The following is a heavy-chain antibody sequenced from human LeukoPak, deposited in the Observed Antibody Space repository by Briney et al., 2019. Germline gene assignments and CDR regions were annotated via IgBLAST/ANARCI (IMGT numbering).Heavy chain of an antibody. CDR3: ARNAYGAQPPSDV. CDR2: INPTSGYT. CDR1: GFTFSDYY. Sequence: GGSLRLSCAASGFTFSDYYMSWIRQAPGKGLEWLSYINPTSGYTPYADSVRGRFTISRDNAKNSLYLQMNSLRAEDTAVYYWARNAYGAQPPSDVWGKGTTVTVSS. V-gene: IGHV3-11*03. D-gene: IGHD4-17*01. J-gene: IGHJ6*04.